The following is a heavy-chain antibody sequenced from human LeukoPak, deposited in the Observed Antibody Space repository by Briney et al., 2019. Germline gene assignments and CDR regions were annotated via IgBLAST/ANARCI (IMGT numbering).Heavy chain of an antibody. CDR1: GFTFSSYS. CDR3: TKWSGFGND. V-gene: IGHV3-23*01. Sequence: PGGSLRLSCAASGFTFSSYSMTWVRQTPGKGLEWVSGISDSGDSTYYADSVKGRFTIPRDNSRNTLYLEMNSLRAEDTAVYYCTKWSGFGNDWGQGTLVSVSS. CDR2: ISDSGDST. D-gene: IGHD3-10*01. J-gene: IGHJ4*02.